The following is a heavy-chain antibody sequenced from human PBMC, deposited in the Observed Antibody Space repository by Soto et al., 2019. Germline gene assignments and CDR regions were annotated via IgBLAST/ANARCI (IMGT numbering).Heavy chain of an antibody. J-gene: IGHJ4*02. D-gene: IGHD2-21*02. CDR1: GGTFSSYA. CDR3: ARLYCGGDCPDY. V-gene: IGHV1-69*06. CDR2: IIPIFGTA. Sequence: SVKVSCKASGGTFSSYAISWVRQAPGQGLEWMGGIIPIFGTANYAQKFQGRVTITADKSTSTAYMELSSLRSEDAAVYYCARLYCGGDCPDYWGQGTLVTVSS.